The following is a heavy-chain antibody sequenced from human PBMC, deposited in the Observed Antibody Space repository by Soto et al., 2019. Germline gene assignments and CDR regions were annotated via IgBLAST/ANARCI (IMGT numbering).Heavy chain of an antibody. CDR1: GDSVSSNSAA. J-gene: IGHJ4*02. CDR2: TYYRSKWYF. Sequence: QVQLQQSGPGLVRPSQTLSLTCAISGDSVSSNSAAWNWIRQSPSRGLEWLGRTYYRSKWYFDYAVSGKGRITTSPDTSKNQFSLQLNSVTPDDAAVYYWAREWAFDHWGQGTLVTVSS. CDR3: AREWAFDH. V-gene: IGHV6-1*01.